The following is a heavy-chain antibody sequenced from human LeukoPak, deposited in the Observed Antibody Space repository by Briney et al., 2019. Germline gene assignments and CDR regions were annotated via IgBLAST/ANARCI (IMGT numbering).Heavy chain of an antibody. D-gene: IGHD2-2*03. V-gene: IGHV1-69*01. CDR2: IIPIFGTA. J-gene: IGHJ6*03. Sequence: SVKVSCKASGGTLSSYAISWVRQAPGQGLEWMGGIIPIFGTANYAQKFQGRVTITADESTSTAYMELSSLRSEDTAVYYCARGGGYCSSTSCPGGYYMDVWGKGTTVTVSS. CDR1: GGTLSSYA. CDR3: ARGGGYCSSTSCPGGYYMDV.